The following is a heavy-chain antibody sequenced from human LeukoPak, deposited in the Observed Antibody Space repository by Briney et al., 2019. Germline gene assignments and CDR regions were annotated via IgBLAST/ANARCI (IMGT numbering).Heavy chain of an antibody. CDR1: GYSISSDYY. D-gene: IGHD1-26*01. Sequence: SETLSLTCTVSGYSISSDYYWGWIRQPPGKGLEWIGTIYRSGSTSYNPSLKSRVTISVDTSKNQFSLKLSSVTAADTAMYYCAKSGGYGLIDYWGQGTLVTVSS. CDR2: IYRSGST. J-gene: IGHJ4*02. V-gene: IGHV4-38-2*02. CDR3: AKSGGYGLIDY.